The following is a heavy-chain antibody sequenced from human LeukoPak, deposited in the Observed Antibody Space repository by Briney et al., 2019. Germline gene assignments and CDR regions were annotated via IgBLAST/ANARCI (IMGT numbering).Heavy chain of an antibody. CDR1: GFTFTGYY. V-gene: IGHV1-2*02. CDR3: ARDLFWTGYYYLDF. Sequence: GASVKVSCKTSGFTFTGYYFQWMRQAPGQGLEWMGSIDANSGGTEYAQKFQGRVTMTRDTSLSTAYMEVTSLTSDDTAVYYCARDLFWTGYYYLDFWGQGTLVTVSS. CDR2: IDANSGGT. J-gene: IGHJ4*02. D-gene: IGHD3/OR15-3a*01.